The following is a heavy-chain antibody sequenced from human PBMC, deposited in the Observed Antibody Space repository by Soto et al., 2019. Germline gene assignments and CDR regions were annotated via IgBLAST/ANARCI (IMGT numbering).Heavy chain of an antibody. Sequence: QVQLQESGPGLVKPSQTLSLTCTVSGGSINSGGYYWSWIRQHPGKGLEWIGYIYYSGSTNYNPSLKSRVTISVDTSKNQFSLKLSSVTAADTAVYYCARGEEYCSSTSCSKYRYNWFDPWGQGTLVTVSS. D-gene: IGHD2-2*01. CDR2: IYYSGST. J-gene: IGHJ5*02. V-gene: IGHV4-30-4*08. CDR3: ARGEEYCSSTSCSKYRYNWFDP. CDR1: GGSINSGGYY.